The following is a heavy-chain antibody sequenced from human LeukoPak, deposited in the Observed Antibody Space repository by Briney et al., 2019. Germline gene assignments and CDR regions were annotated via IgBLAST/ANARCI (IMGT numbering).Heavy chain of an antibody. CDR3: ARVYCSSTSCYRYYYGMDV. Sequence: GGSLRLSCAASGFTFSSYAMHWVRQAPGKGLEWVTIISYDGSNKYYADSVKGRFTISRDNSKNTLYLQMNSLRAEDTAVYYCARVYCSSTSCYRYYYGMDVWGQGTTVTVSS. V-gene: IGHV3-30-3*01. J-gene: IGHJ6*02. CDR2: ISYDGSNK. D-gene: IGHD2-2*02. CDR1: GFTFSSYA.